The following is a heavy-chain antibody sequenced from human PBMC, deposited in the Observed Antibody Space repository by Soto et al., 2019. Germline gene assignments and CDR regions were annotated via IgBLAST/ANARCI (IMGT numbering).Heavy chain of an antibody. J-gene: IGHJ6*02. V-gene: IGHV3-74*01. CDR1: GFTFSDYA. D-gene: IGHD2-2*01. CDR3: ASGGYCSSTSCYGSYYYGMDV. CDR2: INSDGSST. Sequence: GGSLRLSCAVSGFTFSDYAMTWVRQAPGKGLVWVSRINSDGSSTSYADSVKGRFTISRDNAKNTLYLQMNSLRAEDTAVYYCASGGYCSSTSCYGSYYYGMDVWGQGTTVTVSS.